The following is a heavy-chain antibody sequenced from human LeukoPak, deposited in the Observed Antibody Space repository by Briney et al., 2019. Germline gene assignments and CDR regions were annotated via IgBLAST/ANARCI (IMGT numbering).Heavy chain of an antibody. CDR1: GGSISSGSYY. CDR3: ARALIDCSGGSYYQIFDY. CDR2: IYTSGST. J-gene: IGHJ4*02. D-gene: IGHD2-15*01. V-gene: IGHV4-61*02. Sequence: PSETLSLTCTVSGGSISSGSYYWSWIRQPAGKGLEWIGRIYTSGSTNYNPSLKSRVTISVDTSKNQFSLKLSSVTAADTAVYYCARALIDCSGGSYYQIFDYWGQGTLVTVSS.